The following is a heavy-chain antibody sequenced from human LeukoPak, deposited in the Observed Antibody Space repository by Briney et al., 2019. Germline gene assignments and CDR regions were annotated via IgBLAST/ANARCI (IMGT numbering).Heavy chain of an antibody. J-gene: IGHJ5*02. V-gene: IGHV4-30-4*01. CDR1: GGSISSGDYY. CDR3: ARARRRGGFDP. CDR2: IYYSGST. D-gene: IGHD3-16*01. Sequence: HSETLSLTCTVAGGSISSGDYYWSWIRQPPGKGLEWIGYIYYSGSTYYNPSLKSRVTISVDTSKNQFSLKLSSVTAADTAVYYCARARRRGGFDPWGQGTLVTVSS.